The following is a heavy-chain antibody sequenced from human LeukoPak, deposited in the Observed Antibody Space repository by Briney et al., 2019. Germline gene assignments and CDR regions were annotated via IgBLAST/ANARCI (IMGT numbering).Heavy chain of an antibody. J-gene: IGHJ6*03. CDR3: ASGWGSYRTPSSYMDV. CDR2: IYSGGST. V-gene: IGHV3-53*01. Sequence: GGSLRLSCVASGFTVSSNYMSWVRQAPGKGLEWVSVIYSGGSTYYADSVKGRFTISRDNSKNTLYLKMNSLRAEDTAVYSCASGWGSYRTPSSYMDVWAQGPRSPSP. D-gene: IGHD3-16*02. CDR1: GFTVSSNY.